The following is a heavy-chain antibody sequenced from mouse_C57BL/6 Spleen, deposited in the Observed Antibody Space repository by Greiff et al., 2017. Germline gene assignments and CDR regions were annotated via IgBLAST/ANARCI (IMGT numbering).Heavy chain of an antibody. CDR1: GYTFTGYW. V-gene: IGHV1-9*01. J-gene: IGHJ3*01. D-gene: IGHD1-1*01. CDR2: IVPGSGST. Sequence: VQLQQSGAELMKPGASVKLSCKASGYTFTGYWIQWVKQRPGHGLEWIGKIVPGSGSTNYNEKFKGKATFTADTSSNTAYMQLSSLTAEDSAIYYCAKGGITTGFAYWGQGTLVTVSA. CDR3: AKGGITTGFAY.